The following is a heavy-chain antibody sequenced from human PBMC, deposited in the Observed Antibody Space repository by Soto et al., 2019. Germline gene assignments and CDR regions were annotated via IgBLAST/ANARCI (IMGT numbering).Heavy chain of an antibody. Sequence: ASVKVSCKASGYTFTSYDINWVRQATGQGLEWMGLINPNGGSTGYAQKFQGRVTMTRNTSTSTVYMELSSLRSEDTAVYYCARDLVAVAGRHYYYGMDVWGQGTTVTVSS. CDR1: GYTFTSYD. CDR2: INPNGGST. J-gene: IGHJ6*02. D-gene: IGHD6-19*01. V-gene: IGHV1-8*01. CDR3: ARDLVAVAGRHYYYGMDV.